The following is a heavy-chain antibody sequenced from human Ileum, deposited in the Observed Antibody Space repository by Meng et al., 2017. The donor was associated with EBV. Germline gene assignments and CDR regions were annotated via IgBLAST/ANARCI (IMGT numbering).Heavy chain of an antibody. CDR1: GFIFSSYS. J-gene: IGHJ4*02. D-gene: IGHD5-12*01. CDR3: ARENSGGFSGCDY. CDR2: ITSSGHAV. Sequence: QVQLVESGGGVVQPGRSLSLSCAASGFIFSSYSMHWIRQAPGKGLEWLSYITSSGHAVEYADSVKGRFTISRDNAKNSLYLQMNSLRAEDTAVYYCARENSGGFSGCDYWGQGTLVTVSS. V-gene: IGHV3-11*01.